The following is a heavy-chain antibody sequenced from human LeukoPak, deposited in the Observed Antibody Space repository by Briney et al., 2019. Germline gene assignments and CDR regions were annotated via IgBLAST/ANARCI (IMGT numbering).Heavy chain of an antibody. J-gene: IGHJ4*02. CDR2: IYSGGST. V-gene: IGHV3-66*02. D-gene: IGHD6-6*01. Sequence: GGSLRLSCAASGFTVSSNYMNWVRQAPGKGLEWVSIIYSGGSTYYAVSVKGRFTISRDSSKNTLYLQMNSLRAEDTAVYYCARLVLISVPSDYWGQGTLVTVSS. CDR1: GFTVSSNY. CDR3: ARLVLISVPSDY.